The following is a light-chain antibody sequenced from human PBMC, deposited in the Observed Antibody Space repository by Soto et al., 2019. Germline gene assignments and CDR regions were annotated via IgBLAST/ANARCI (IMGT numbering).Light chain of an antibody. CDR1: QSISSW. CDR2: DAS. CDR3: QQYNSYWT. Sequence: MSQSPSTLSVSVGDRVTITCRASQSISSWLAWYQQKPGKAPKLLIYDASSLESGVPSRFSGSGSGTEFTLTISSLQPDDFATYYCQQYNSYWTFGQGSKVAIK. V-gene: IGKV1-5*01. J-gene: IGKJ1*01.